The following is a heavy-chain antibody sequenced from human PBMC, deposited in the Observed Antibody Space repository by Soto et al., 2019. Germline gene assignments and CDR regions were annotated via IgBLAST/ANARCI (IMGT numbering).Heavy chain of an antibody. V-gene: IGHV5-51*01. J-gene: IGHJ3*02. Sequence: GESLKISCKGSGYSFTSYWIGWVRQMPGKGLEWMGIIYPGDSDTRYSPSFQGQVTISADKSISTAYLQWSSLKASATAMYYCASTPLYYDSSGYYIGDAFDIWGQGTMVTVSS. CDR1: GYSFTSYW. CDR2: IYPGDSDT. D-gene: IGHD3-22*01. CDR3: ASTPLYYDSSGYYIGDAFDI.